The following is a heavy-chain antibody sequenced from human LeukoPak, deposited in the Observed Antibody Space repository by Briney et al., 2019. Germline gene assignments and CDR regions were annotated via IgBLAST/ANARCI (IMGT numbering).Heavy chain of an antibody. D-gene: IGHD3-22*01. V-gene: IGHV1-18*01. CDR3: ARGRHYYDSSGYYLSSPLDY. J-gene: IGHJ4*02. CDR1: GYTFTSYG. Sequence: ASVKVSCKASGYTFTSYGISWVRQAPGQGLEWMGWISAYNGNTNYAQKRQGRVTMTTDTSTSTAYMELRSLRSDDTAVYYCARGRHYYDSSGYYLSSPLDYWGQGTLVTVSS. CDR2: ISAYNGNT.